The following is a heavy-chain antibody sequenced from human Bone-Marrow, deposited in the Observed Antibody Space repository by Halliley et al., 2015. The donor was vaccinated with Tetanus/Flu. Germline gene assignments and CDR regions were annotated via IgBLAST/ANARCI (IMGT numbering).Heavy chain of an antibody. Sequence: EWVSTISGSGSSAFYADSVKGRFTVSRDNSRNVVFLQLSSLRAEDTAVYYCTKDDEWLLRGSWGQGTRVTVSS. V-gene: IGHV3-23*01. D-gene: IGHD3-3*01. J-gene: IGHJ4*02. CDR3: TKDDEWLLRGS. CDR2: ISGSGSSA.